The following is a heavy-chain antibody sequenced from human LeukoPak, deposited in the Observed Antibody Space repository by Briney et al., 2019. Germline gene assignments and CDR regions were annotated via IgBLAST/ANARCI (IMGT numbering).Heavy chain of an antibody. CDR3: ASTFGGVIVHFDY. D-gene: IGHD3-16*02. V-gene: IGHV3-23*01. J-gene: IGHJ4*02. Sequence: GGSLRLSCAASGFTFSSYAMSWVRQAPGKGLEWVSAISGSGGSTYYADSVKGRFTISRDNSKNTLYLQMNSLRAEDTAVYHCASTFGGVIVHFDYWGQGTLVTVSS. CDR1: GFTFSSYA. CDR2: ISGSGGST.